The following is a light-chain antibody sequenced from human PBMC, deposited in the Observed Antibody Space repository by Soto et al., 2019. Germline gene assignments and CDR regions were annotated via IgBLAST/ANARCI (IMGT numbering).Light chain of an antibody. V-gene: IGLV6-57*03. Sequence: NFMLTQPHSVSDSPGKTVTMSCTRSSGSIASNYVQWFQLRQGSAPTTVIYDDNQRPSGVPDRFSGSIDRSSNTAFLTSSGLMPGEEADYFRESYDSNPWVLGGGTKLTV. CDR3: ESYDSNPWV. CDR2: DDN. J-gene: IGLJ3*02. CDR1: SGSIASNY.